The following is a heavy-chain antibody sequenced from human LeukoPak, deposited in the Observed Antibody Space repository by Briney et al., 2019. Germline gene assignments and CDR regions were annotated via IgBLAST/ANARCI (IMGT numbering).Heavy chain of an antibody. CDR2: IKQDGSEK. CDR3: ARDDYGDYGLLDY. D-gene: IGHD4-17*01. V-gene: IGHV3-7*01. CDR1: GFTFSSYW. Sequence: GGSLRLSCAASGFTFSSYWMSWVRQAPGKGLEWVANIKQDGSEKYYVDSVKGRFTISRDNAKNSLYLQMNSLRVEDTAVYYCARDDYGDYGLLDYWGQGTLVTVSS. J-gene: IGHJ4*02.